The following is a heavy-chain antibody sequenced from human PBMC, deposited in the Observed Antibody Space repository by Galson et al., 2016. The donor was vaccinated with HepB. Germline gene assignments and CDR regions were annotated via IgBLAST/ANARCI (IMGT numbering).Heavy chain of an antibody. CDR2: ISGYNGNT. D-gene: IGHD3-3*01. J-gene: IGHJ3*02. CDR3: ARDDSPVDLWSGYYHAFDI. V-gene: IGHV1-18*01. CDR1: GYSFNNYG. Sequence: SVKVSCKASGYSFNNYGITWVRQAPGQGLEWMGWISGYNGNTNYAPEFRGRLTMTTDPSANTVYMELGSLRSDDTAIYYCARDDSPVDLWSGYYHAFDIWGQGTMVTVSS.